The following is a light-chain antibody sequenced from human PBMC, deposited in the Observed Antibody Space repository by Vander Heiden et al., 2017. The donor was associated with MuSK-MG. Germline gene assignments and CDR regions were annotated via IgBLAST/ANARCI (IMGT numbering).Light chain of an antibody. J-gene: IGKJ1*01. CDR1: QSVDRS. CDR3: QQTDNTPWT. Sequence: DIQMTQSPSSLSASVGDRVTITCRASQSVDRSINWYQQSPGKAPKLLIFAASRLQSGVPSGFSGSGSGTDFTLTISRLRSEEFATYFCQQTDNTPWTFGQGTKVEIK. V-gene: IGKV1-39*01. CDR2: AAS.